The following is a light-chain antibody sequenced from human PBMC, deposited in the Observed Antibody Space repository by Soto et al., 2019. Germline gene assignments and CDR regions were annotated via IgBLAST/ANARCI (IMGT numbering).Light chain of an antibody. Sequence: EIVLTQSPSTLSLSPGERATLSFRASQIVSSYLAWYQQKPGQAPRLLIYDVFTRAAGIPARFSGSGSETEFTLTIRSLQSEDFAVYYCQQYNNWPSFGQGTKVDIK. V-gene: IGKV3-15*01. CDR3: QQYNNWPS. CDR2: DVF. CDR1: QIVSSY. J-gene: IGKJ1*01.